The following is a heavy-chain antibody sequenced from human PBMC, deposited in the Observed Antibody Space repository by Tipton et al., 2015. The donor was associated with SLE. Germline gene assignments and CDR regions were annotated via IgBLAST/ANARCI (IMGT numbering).Heavy chain of an antibody. D-gene: IGHD1-26*01. CDR1: GFTFSSYG. CDR3: ARDIVGTRDFDY. Sequence: SLRLSCAASGFTFSSYGMHWVRQAPGKGLEWVAVIWYDGSNKYYADSVKGRFTISRDNSKNTLYLQMNSLRAEDTAVYYCARDIVGTRDFDYWGQGTLVTVSS. CDR2: IWYDGSNK. V-gene: IGHV3-33*01. J-gene: IGHJ4*02.